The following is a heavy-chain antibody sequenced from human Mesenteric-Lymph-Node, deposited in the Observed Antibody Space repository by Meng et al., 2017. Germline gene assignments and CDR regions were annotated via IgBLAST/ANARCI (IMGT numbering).Heavy chain of an antibody. CDR1: GFTLSNSW. V-gene: IGHV3-23*01. CDR2: ISGSGGST. D-gene: IGHD3-10*01. J-gene: IGHJ6*02. Sequence: ETLSLTCVASGFTLSNSWMSWVRQAPGKGLEWVSAISGSGGSTYYADSVKGRFTISRDNSKNTLYLQMNSLRAEDTAVYYCAREHGSGSYYYGMDVWGQGTTVTVSS. CDR3: AREHGSGSYYYGMDV.